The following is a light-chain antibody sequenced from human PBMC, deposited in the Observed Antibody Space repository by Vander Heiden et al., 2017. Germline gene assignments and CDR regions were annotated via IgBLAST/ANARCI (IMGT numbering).Light chain of an antibody. CDR2: ENN. V-gene: IGLV1-51*02. J-gene: IGLJ3*02. CDR3: QTWDSSLSAWV. Sequence: QSVLTQPPSVSAAPGQTVTISCTGSSSHIGPNYVPWYQHFPGTAPKLLINENNKRPSGVPDRFSGSKSGTSASLAITGLQTGDEADYYCQTWDSSLSAWVFGGGTKLTVL. CDR1: SSHIGPNY.